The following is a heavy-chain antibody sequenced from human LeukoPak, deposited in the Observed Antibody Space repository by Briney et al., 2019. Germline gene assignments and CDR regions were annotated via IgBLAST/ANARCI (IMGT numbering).Heavy chain of an antibody. CDR2: ISYDGSNK. CDR1: GFTFSSYA. D-gene: IGHD1-14*01. CDR3: ARERLTGTTLDY. Sequence: PGGSLRLSCAASGFTFSSYAMHWVRQAPGKGLEWVAVISYDGSNKYYADSVKGRFTISRDNSKNTLYLQMNSLRAEDTAVYYCARERLTGTTLDYWGQGTLVTVSS. V-gene: IGHV3-30-3*01. J-gene: IGHJ4*02.